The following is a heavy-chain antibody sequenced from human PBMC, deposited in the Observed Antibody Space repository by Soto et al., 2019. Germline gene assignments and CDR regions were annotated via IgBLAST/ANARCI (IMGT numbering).Heavy chain of an antibody. CDR3: ARHEGSNYWGGSLDY. Sequence: SETLSLTCTVSGDSVTSGDYYWSWIRQPPGKGLEWIGYIYYSGSAYYNPSLKSRVTISVDTSKNQFSLKLTSVTAADTAVYYCARHEGSNYWGGSLDYWGQGTLVTVSS. CDR2: IYYSGSA. CDR1: GDSVTSGDYY. D-gene: IGHD3-10*01. V-gene: IGHV4-39*01. J-gene: IGHJ4*02.